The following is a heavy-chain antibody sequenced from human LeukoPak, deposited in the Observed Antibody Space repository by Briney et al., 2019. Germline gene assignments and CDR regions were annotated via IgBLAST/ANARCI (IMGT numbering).Heavy chain of an antibody. D-gene: IGHD4-23*01. CDR2: IYYSGST. CDR3: ARHETYYGGNDYDY. CDR1: GGSISSYY. J-gene: IGHJ4*02. Sequence: SETLSLTCTVSGGSISSYYWSWIRQLPGKGLEWIGYIYYSGSTNYNPSLKSRVTISVDSSKNQLSLKLSSVTAADTAVYYCARHETYYGGNDYDYWGQGSLVSVPS. V-gene: IGHV4-59*08.